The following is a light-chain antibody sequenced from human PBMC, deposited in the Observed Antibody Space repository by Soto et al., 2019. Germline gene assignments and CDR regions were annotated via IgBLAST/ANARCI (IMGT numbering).Light chain of an antibody. CDR1: TSNIGSNA. V-gene: IGLV1-44*01. CDR2: KNN. CDR3: AAWDDSLHGVA. J-gene: IGLJ3*02. Sequence: QSVLTQPPSASGTPGQSVTLSCSGSTSNIGSNAVNWYQQLPGTAPKLLIYKNNQRPSGVPDRYSGSKFGTSASLAISGLQSEDEGDYHCAAWDDSLHGVAFGGGTTETVL.